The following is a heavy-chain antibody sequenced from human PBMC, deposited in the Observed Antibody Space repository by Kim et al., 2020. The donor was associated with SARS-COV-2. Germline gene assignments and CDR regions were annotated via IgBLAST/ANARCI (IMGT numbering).Heavy chain of an antibody. CDR3: ARSWLRWDFYDY. J-gene: IGHJ4*02. D-gene: IGHD4-17*01. Sequence: TNTPSLRSRVPMSVDASKNQFSRRLSSVTAADTAVYYCARSWLRWDFYDYWGQGTLVTVSS. V-gene: IGHV4-34*01.